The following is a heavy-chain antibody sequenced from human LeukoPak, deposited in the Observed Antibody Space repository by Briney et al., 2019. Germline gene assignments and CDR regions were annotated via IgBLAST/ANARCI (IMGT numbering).Heavy chain of an antibody. Sequence: PETLSLTCTVSGGSLSSYYWSWVRQPPEKGLEWIGYIYCSGSTNYNPARKSRVTISVDTSKNQYSLKLSSVTAAVSAVYYCARVVRFGELLPDYWGQGTLVTVSS. D-gene: IGHD3-10*01. CDR3: ARVVRFGELLPDY. J-gene: IGHJ4*02. CDR1: GGSLSSYY. CDR2: IYCSGST. V-gene: IGHV4-59*01.